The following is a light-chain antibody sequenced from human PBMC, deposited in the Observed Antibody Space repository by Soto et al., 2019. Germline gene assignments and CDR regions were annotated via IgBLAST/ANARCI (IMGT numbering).Light chain of an antibody. Sequence: DIVMTQSPDFLAVSLGERATINCKSSQSVLYSSNNKNYLAWYQQKPGQPPKLLIYWASTRESGVPDRFSGSGSGTDFTLTISSLQAEDVAVYYCHQYYSSPGTFGQGTKVEIK. CDR1: QSVLYSSNNKNY. V-gene: IGKV4-1*01. J-gene: IGKJ1*01. CDR3: HQYYSSPGT. CDR2: WAS.